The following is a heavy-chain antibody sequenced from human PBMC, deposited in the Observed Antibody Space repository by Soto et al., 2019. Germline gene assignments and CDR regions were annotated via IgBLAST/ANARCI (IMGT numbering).Heavy chain of an antibody. CDR3: ARDYEREAVAATGDY. V-gene: IGHV3-33*01. D-gene: IGHD6-19*01. CDR2: IWYDGSNK. J-gene: IGHJ4*02. CDR1: GFTFSSYG. Sequence: QVQLVESGGGVVQPRRSLRLSCAASGFTFSSYGMHWVRQAPGKGLEWVAVIWYDGSNKYYADSVKGRFTISRDNSKNTLYLQMNSLRAEDTAVYYCARDYEREAVAATGDYWGQGTLVTVSS.